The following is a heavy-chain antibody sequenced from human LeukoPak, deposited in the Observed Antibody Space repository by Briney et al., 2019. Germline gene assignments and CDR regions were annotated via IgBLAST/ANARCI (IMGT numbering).Heavy chain of an antibody. Sequence: PSQTLSLTCTVSGGSISSGSYYWSWIRQPAGKGLEWIGRIYTSGSTNYNPSLKSRVTISVDTSKNQFSLKVSSVTAADTAVYYCVRLPSRTFSNHPFDYWGQGSLVTVSS. CDR3: VRLPSRTFSNHPFDY. CDR2: IYTSGST. CDR1: GGSISSGSYY. V-gene: IGHV4-61*02. D-gene: IGHD4-11*01. J-gene: IGHJ4*02.